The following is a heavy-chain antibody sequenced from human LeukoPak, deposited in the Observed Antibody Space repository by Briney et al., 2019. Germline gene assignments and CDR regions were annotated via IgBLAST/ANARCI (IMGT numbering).Heavy chain of an antibody. J-gene: IGHJ1*01. D-gene: IGHD3-22*01. V-gene: IGHV3-15*01. CDR1: GFTFSYAW. CDR3: ARVPYYDSSGYYFYFQH. CDR2: LKSKADGETT. Sequence: PGGSLRLSCAASGFTFSYAWMSWVRQAPGKGLEWVGRLKSKADGETTDYTAPVKGRFTISRDDSKNTLYLQMNSLRAEDTAVYYCARVPYYDSSGYYFYFQHWGQGTLVTVSS.